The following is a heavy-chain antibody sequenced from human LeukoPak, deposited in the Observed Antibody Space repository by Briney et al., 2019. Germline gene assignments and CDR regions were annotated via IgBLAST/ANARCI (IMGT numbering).Heavy chain of an antibody. CDR1: GFTFRSYA. Sequence: GGSLRLSCAASGFTFRSYAMSWVRRAPGKGLEWVSAISGSGGSTYYADSVKGRFTISRDNSKNTLYLQMNSLRAEDTAVYYCAKDTGAAAHNPFDYWGQGTLVTVSS. CDR2: ISGSGGST. V-gene: IGHV3-23*01. CDR3: AKDTGAAAHNPFDY. J-gene: IGHJ4*02. D-gene: IGHD6-13*01.